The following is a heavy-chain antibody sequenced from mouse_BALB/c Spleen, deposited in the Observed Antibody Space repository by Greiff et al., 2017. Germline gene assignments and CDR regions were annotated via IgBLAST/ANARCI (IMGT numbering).Heavy chain of an antibody. D-gene: IGHD2-2*01. CDR3: ARGLYGYDAY. Sequence: VKLMESGPGLVAPSQSLSITCTVSGFSLTSYGVHWVRQPPGKGLEWLGVIWAGGSTNYNSALMSRLSISKDNSKSQVFLKMNSLQTDDTAMYYCARGLYGYDAYWGQGTLVTVSA. V-gene: IGHV2-9*02. J-gene: IGHJ3*01. CDR1: GFSLTSYG. CDR2: IWAGGST.